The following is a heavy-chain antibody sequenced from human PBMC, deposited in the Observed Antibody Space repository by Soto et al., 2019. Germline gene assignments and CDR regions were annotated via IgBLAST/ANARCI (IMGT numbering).Heavy chain of an antibody. CDR1: GFTVSSNY. V-gene: IGHV3-66*01. CDR2: IYSGGST. D-gene: IGHD3-10*01. CDR3: AREGGFGEYDQLYYYYYMDV. J-gene: IGHJ6*03. Sequence: HPGGSLRLSCAASGFTVSSNYMSWVRQAPGKGLEWVSVIYSGGSTYYADSVKGRFTISRDNSKNTLYLQMNSLRAEDTAVYYCAREGGFGEYDQLYYYYYMDVWGKGTTVTVSS.